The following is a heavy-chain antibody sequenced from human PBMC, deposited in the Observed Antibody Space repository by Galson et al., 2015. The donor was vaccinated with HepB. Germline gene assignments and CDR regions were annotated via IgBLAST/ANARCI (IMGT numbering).Heavy chain of an antibody. D-gene: IGHD3-3*01. V-gene: IGHV3-9*01. CDR1: GFTFDDYA. J-gene: IGHJ4*02. Sequence: SMRLSCAASGFTFDDYAMHWVRQAPGKGLEWVSGVTWNSGILGYADAVNGRFTIARDNAKNSLFLQLNSLRPDDTAFYYCAKGCVTITILGVITSTLLNFDYWGQGTPVRVSS. CDR3: AKGCVTITILGVITSTLLNFDY. CDR2: VTWNSGIL.